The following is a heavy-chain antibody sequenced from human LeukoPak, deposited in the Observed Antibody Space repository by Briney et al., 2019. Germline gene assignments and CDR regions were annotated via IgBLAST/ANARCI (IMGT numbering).Heavy chain of an antibody. J-gene: IGHJ4*02. D-gene: IGHD3-22*01. V-gene: IGHV1-18*01. CDR1: GGTFSSYA. Sequence: ASVKVSCKASGGTFSSYAISWVRQAPGQGLEWMGWISAYNGNTNYAQKVQGKVTMTTDTSTSTAYMELRSLRSDDTAVYYCARIYYDSSGYSPYDYWGQGTLVTVSS. CDR2: ISAYNGNT. CDR3: ARIYYDSSGYSPYDY.